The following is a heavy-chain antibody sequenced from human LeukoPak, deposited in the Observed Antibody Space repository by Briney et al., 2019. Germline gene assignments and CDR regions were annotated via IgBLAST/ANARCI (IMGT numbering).Heavy chain of an antibody. V-gene: IGHV3-30-3*01. J-gene: IGHJ4*02. Sequence: GRSLRLSCAASGFTFSSYAMHWVRQAPGKGLEWVAVISYDGSNKYYADSVKGRFTISRDNSKNTLYLQMNSLRAEDTAVYYCARDSGYSYGYRAFDYWGQGTLVTVSS. CDR2: ISYDGSNK. CDR1: GFTFSSYA. D-gene: IGHD5-18*01. CDR3: ARDSGYSYGYRAFDY.